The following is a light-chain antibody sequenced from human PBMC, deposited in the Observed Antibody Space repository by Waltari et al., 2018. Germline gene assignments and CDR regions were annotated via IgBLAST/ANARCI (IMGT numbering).Light chain of an antibody. CDR2: GTS. CDR1: DTINSEF. V-gene: IGKV3-20*01. CDR3: QQYDSKPT. J-gene: IGKJ1*01. Sequence: IVLIQFPVTLPLSPGERAVISCRASDTINSEFLAWYQHKVGQAPRLLIYGTSTRAAGIPERFRGAGSGRDYTLSIIGLEPEDFAVYYCQQYDSKPTFGPGTKV.